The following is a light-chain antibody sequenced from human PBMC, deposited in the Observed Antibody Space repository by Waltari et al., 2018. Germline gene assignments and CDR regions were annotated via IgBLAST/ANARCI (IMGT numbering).Light chain of an antibody. CDR1: QNINSF. CDR3: QQSYSTWT. V-gene: IGKV1-39*01. J-gene: IGKJ1*01. CDR2: GGS. Sequence: DIQMTQSPSSLSASVGDRVTITCRASQNINSFLNWYPQKPGRAPKLLIYGGSSLHSGVPSRFSGSGSGTDYTLTISSLQPEDFATYYCQQSYSTWTSGQGTKVEIK.